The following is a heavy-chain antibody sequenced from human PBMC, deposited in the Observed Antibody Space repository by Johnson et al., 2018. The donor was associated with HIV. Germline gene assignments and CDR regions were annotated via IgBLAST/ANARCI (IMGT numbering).Heavy chain of an antibody. CDR3: AKGGYNWKFDGFDI. V-gene: IGHV3-30*18. J-gene: IGHJ3*02. Sequence: QGQLVESGGGVVQPGRSLRLSCAASGFTFSTYDMAWVRQAPGKGLEWVALISYDGSDKYFADSVKGRFTIFRANSKNTLYLQLNSLRAEDTAVYYCAKGGYNWKFDGFDIWGQGTMVTVSS. CDR1: GFTFSTYD. CDR2: ISYDGSDK. D-gene: IGHD1-20*01.